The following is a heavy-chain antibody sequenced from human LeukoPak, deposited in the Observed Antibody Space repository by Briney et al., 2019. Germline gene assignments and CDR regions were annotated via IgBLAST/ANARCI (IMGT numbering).Heavy chain of an antibody. D-gene: IGHD3-10*02. CDR3: AELGITMIGGV. CDR2: IHYGGSNT. J-gene: IGHJ6*04. Sequence: PGGSLRLSCVASGFSFSDYGMHWVRQTPGKGLECVAFIHYGGSNTYYADSVKGRITISRDDSKNTLYLEMNSLRPEDTAVYYCAELGITMIGGVWGRGTTVTISS. V-gene: IGHV3-30*02. CDR1: GFSFSDYG.